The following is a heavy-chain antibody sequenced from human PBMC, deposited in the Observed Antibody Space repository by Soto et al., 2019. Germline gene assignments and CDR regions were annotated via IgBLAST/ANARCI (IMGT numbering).Heavy chain of an antibody. D-gene: IGHD3-10*01. CDR2: INAGNGDT. CDR1: CYTFTNNP. CDR3: ARDDSGLLGY. J-gene: IGHJ4*02. Sequence: SDKVSFKASCYTFTNNPMHWVRQAPVQRLEWMGWINAGNGDTKYSQKFQGRVSITRDTSASIAYMEVSSLTYEDTDVYYCARDDSGLLGYWGQGTLVTVSS. V-gene: IGHV1-3*01.